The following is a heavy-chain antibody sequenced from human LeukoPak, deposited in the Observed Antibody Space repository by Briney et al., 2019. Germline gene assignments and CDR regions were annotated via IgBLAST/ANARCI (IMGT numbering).Heavy chain of an antibody. D-gene: IGHD2/OR15-2a*01. CDR2: ISYDGSNK. CDR1: GFTFSSYA. J-gene: IGHJ1*01. CDR3: AQDRGASTYQYFQY. Sequence: PGRSLRLSCAASGFTFSSYAMHWVRQAPGKGLEWVAVISYDGSNKYYADSVKGRFTISRDNSKNTLYLQMNSLRAEDTAVYYCAQDRGASTYQYFQYWGQGTLVTVSS. V-gene: IGHV3-30-3*01.